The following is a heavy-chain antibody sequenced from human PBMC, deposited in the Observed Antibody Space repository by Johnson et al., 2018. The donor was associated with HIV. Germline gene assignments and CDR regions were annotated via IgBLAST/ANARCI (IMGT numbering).Heavy chain of an antibody. CDR2: IRYDGKDK. CDR1: GFTFSTYG. D-gene: IGHD3-10*01. J-gene: IGHJ3*02. Sequence: QVQLVESGGGVVQPGGSLRLSCAASGFTFSTYGIHWVRQAPGKGLEWVSFIRYDGKDKYYADFVKGRFTISRDNYKKTLSLQMNSLRPEDTAVYYCAKSSSATYYGDAFDMWGQGTMVTVSS. CDR3: AKSSSATYYGDAFDM. V-gene: IGHV3-30*02.